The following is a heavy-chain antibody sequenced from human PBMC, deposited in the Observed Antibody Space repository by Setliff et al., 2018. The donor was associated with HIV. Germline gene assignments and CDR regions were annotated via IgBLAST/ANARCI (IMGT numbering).Heavy chain of an antibody. CDR3: ARHEAECSDGKCYAGLRGA. Sequence: GGSLRLSCAGSGFTVSSSYMTWVRQAPGKGLEWVSVIYSDGNTFYADSVKGRFSISRDNSKNTLSLQMNSLRSEDTALYYCARHEAECSDGKCYAGLRGAWGQGTLVTVSS. D-gene: IGHD2-15*01. CDR1: GFTVSSSY. J-gene: IGHJ4*02. CDR2: IYSDGNT. V-gene: IGHV3-66*02.